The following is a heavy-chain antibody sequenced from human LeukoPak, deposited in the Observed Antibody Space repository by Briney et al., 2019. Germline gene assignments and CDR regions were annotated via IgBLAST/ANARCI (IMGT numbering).Heavy chain of an antibody. CDR2: VNHSGST. D-gene: IGHD6-6*01. V-gene: IGHV4-34*01. CDR1: GGSFSGYY. J-gene: IGHJ4*02. CDR3: ARGQGERTRSSPYYFDY. Sequence: SETLSLTCAAYGGSFSGYYWSWIRQPPGKGLEWIGEVNHSGSTNYNPSLKSRVTISVDTSKNQFSLKLSSVTAADTAVYYCARGQGERTRSSPYYFDYWGQGTLATVSS.